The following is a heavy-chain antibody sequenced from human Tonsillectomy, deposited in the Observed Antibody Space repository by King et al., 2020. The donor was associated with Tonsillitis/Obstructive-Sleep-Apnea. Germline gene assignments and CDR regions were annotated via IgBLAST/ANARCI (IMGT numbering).Heavy chain of an antibody. D-gene: IGHD3-22*01. Sequence: QLVQSGAEVKKPGESLKIACKGIGYTFTTYWIAWVRQMPGKGLEWMGIIYPGDSETKYSPSFRGQVTISADKSITTAYLQWSSLKASDTAMYYCARPYYDDSGYHLDSWGQGTLVTVSS. CDR1: GYTFTTYW. J-gene: IGHJ5*01. CDR2: IYPGDSET. CDR3: ARPYYDDSGYHLDS. V-gene: IGHV5-51*01.